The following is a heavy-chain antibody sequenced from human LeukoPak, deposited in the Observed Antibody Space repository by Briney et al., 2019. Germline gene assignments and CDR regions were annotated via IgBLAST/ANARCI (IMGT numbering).Heavy chain of an antibody. V-gene: IGHV4-34*01. CDR3: ARHGPVGAIIRDAFDI. CDR1: GGSISSYY. CDR2: INHSGST. J-gene: IGHJ3*02. D-gene: IGHD1-26*01. Sequence: PSETLSLTCTVSGGSISSYYWYWIREPPGKGLEWIGEINHSGSTNYNPSLKSRVTISVDTSKNQFSLKLSSVTAADTAVYYCARHGPVGAIIRDAFDIWGQGTMVTVSS.